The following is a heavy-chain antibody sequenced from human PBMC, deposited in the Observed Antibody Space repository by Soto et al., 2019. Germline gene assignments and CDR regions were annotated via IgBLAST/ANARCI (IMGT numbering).Heavy chain of an antibody. J-gene: IGHJ4*02. CDR3: DTVYGTYYDPLTGLWGGHFDF. CDR2: MNPNSGNT. D-gene: IGHD3-9*01. CDR1: GYTFTSYD. V-gene: IGHV1-8*02. Sequence: ASVKVSCKASGYTFTSYDINWVRQATGQGLEWMGWMNPNSGNTGYAQKFQDRVTMTRDTSMSTVYMELSSLRSEDTAVFYCDTVYGTYYDPLTGLWGGHFDFWGQGTQVTVSS.